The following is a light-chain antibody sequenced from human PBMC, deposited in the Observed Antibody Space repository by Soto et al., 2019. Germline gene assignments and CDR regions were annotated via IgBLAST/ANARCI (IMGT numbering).Light chain of an antibody. CDR2: LGS. J-gene: IGKJ1*01. CDR1: QSLLHSNGYNY. Sequence: DIVMTQSPLSLPVTPGEPASISCRSSQSLLHSNGYNYVDWYLQKPGQSPQLLIYLGSSRASGVPDRFSGGGSGTDFTLKISRVEAEDGGIYYCMQALQTPPTFVQGTKVEIK. CDR3: MQALQTPPT. V-gene: IGKV2-28*01.